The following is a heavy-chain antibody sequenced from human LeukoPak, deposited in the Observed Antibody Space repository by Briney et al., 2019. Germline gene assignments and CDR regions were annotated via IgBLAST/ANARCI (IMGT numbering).Heavy chain of an antibody. Sequence: GGSLRLSCAASGFTFSSYGMHWVRQAPGKGLEWVAVIWYDGSNKYYADSVKGRFTISRDNSKNTLYLQMNSLRAEDTAVYYCARSGDYYDSSGAFDIWGQGTMVTVSS. CDR1: GFTFSSYG. CDR3: ARSGDYYDSSGAFDI. J-gene: IGHJ3*02. D-gene: IGHD3-22*01. CDR2: IWYDGSNK. V-gene: IGHV3-33*01.